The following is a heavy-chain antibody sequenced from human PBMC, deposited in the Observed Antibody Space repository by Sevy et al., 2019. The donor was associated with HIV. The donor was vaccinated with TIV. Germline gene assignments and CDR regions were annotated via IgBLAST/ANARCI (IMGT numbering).Heavy chain of an antibody. CDR2: IYYSGST. CDR1: GDSINSNDYY. Sequence: SETLSLTCGVSGDSINSNDYYWGWIRQPPGKGLEWIGTIYYSGSTYYNPSLKSRVTIPVDTSKNQFSRKLTSVTAADTALIYCARHLPLAYYEILTPDSRPFDNWGQGTLVTVSS. D-gene: IGHD3-9*01. CDR3: ARHLPLAYYEILTPDSRPFDN. V-gene: IGHV4-39*01. J-gene: IGHJ4*02.